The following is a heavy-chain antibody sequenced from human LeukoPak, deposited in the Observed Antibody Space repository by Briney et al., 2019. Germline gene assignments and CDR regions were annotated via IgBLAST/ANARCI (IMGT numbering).Heavy chain of an antibody. D-gene: IGHD2-2*01. CDR3: ASARESCIGSTCYEYFHH. CDR2: FYSPGST. J-gene: IGHJ1*01. V-gene: IGHV3-53*01. CDR1: GFTVTTKS. Sequence: PGGSLRLSCAASGFTVTTKSMAWVCQAPGRGLEWVSVFYSPGSTYYADSVHGRFTISRDNSLNTLFLQMNSLRVEDTAVYYCASARESCIGSTCYEYFHHWGQGTPLTVSS.